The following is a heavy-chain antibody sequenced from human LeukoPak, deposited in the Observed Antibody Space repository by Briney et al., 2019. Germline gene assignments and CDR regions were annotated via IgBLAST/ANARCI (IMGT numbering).Heavy chain of an antibody. CDR1: GYGFTSNY. CDR2: IYPRDGST. CDR3: ARDQEAFDY. V-gene: IGHV1-46*01. Sequence: ASVKVSCKASGYGFTSNYIRWVRQAPGQGLEWMGMIYPRDGSTSYAQKFQGRVTVTRDTSTSTVHMELSGLRSGDTAVYYCARDQEAFDYWGQGTLVTVSS. J-gene: IGHJ4*02.